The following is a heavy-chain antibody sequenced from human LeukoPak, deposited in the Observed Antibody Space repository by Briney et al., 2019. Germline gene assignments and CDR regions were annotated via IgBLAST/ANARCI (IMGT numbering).Heavy chain of an antibody. CDR1: GDSISDFY. Sequence: SETLSLTCTVSGDSISDFYWSWIRQPAGKGLEWIGYIYYSGSTDYNPSLKSRVTISVETSKNQFSLNLSSVTAADTAVYYCARGRLARSPYFDYWGQGTLVTVSS. J-gene: IGHJ4*02. V-gene: IGHV4-59*01. CDR2: IYYSGST. D-gene: IGHD6-19*01. CDR3: ARGRLARSPYFDY.